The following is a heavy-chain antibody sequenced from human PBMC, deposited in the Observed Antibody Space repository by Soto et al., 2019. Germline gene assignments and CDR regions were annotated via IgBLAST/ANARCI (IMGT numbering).Heavy chain of an antibody. CDR1: GFTFSNYD. CDR2: VSSSGSST. D-gene: IGHD2-21*01. CDR3: ARRDCGSGANCEFGAPAFAY. Sequence: EVQLLESGGGLVQPGGSLRLSCAASGFTFSNYDMSWVRQLPGKGLEWVSSVSSSGSSTYYADSVKGRVAISRDNSKNPLYLHMSSLSAADTAVYYCARRDCGSGANCEFGAPAFAYWGQGNLVTVTS. V-gene: IGHV3-23*01. J-gene: IGHJ4*02.